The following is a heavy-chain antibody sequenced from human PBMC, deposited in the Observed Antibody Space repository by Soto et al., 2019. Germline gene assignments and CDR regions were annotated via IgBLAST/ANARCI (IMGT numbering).Heavy chain of an antibody. D-gene: IGHD4-17*01. V-gene: IGHV2-5*02. CDR3: AHSRIGNDYGDYANYYFDY. CDR2: IYWDDDK. J-gene: IGHJ4*02. CDR1: GFSLSTSGVG. Sequence: QITLKESGPTLVKPTQTLTLTCTFSGFSLSTSGVGVGWIRQPPGKALEWLALIYWDDDKRYSPSLKSRLTITKDTSKNQVVLTMTNMDPVDTATYYCAHSRIGNDYGDYANYYFDYWGQGTLVTVSS.